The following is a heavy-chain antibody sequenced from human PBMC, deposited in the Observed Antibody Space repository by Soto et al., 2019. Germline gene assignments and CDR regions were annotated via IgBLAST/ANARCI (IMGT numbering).Heavy chain of an antibody. V-gene: IGHV4-59*08. CDR2: IYYSGSP. CDR1: GGSISSYC. Sequence: QVQLLESGPGLVKPSETLSLTCTFSGGSISSYCWSWIRQPPGKGLEWIGYIYYSGSPNYNPSLNGQVHISVDTGKKQFYLKLSAVTPAYTGVYYCARHSAVNSSIGPFDYWGPGTLVTVSS. D-gene: IGHD6-6*01. CDR3: ARHSAVNSSIGPFDY. J-gene: IGHJ4*02.